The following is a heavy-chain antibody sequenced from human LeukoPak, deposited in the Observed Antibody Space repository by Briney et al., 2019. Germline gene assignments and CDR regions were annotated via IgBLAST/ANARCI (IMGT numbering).Heavy chain of an antibody. J-gene: IGHJ1*01. Sequence: SETLSLTCTVCGGSISSYYWSWIRQPPGKGLEWIGYMHSSGITSNNPSLKSRVTMSVDMSKNQFSLRLNSVTAADTAVYYCARGYKSDWGLQYFQYWGQGTLVTVSS. D-gene: IGHD6-19*01. CDR3: ARGYKSDWGLQYFQY. CDR2: MHSSGIT. V-gene: IGHV4-59*01. CDR1: GGSISSYY.